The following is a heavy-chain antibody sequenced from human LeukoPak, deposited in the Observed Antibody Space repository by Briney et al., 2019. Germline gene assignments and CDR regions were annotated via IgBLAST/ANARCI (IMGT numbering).Heavy chain of an antibody. CDR3: ARGYTGSYSFWLAFDI. CDR1: EFTVSSNH. CDR2: IYSGDTT. J-gene: IGHJ3*02. V-gene: IGHV3-66*01. Sequence: GGSLRLSCAASEFTVSSNHISWVRQAPGKGLEWVSVIYSGDTTYYADSVKGRFTISRDNSKNTLYLQMNSLRADDTAVYYCARGYTGSYSFWLAFDIWGQGTIVTVSS. D-gene: IGHD1-26*01.